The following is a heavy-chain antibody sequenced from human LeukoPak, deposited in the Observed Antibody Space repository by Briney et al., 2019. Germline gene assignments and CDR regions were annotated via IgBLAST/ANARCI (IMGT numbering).Heavy chain of an antibody. CDR2: IYSGGST. CDR1: GFTVSSNF. Sequence: GGSLRLSCAASGFTVSSNFMSWVRQAPGKGLEWVSVIYSGGSTYYADSVKGRFTISRDNSKNTLYRQMNSLRAEDTAVYYCARRPAQTFYYFDYWGQGTLVTVSS. J-gene: IGHJ4*02. CDR3: ARRPAQTFYYFDY. D-gene: IGHD3-3*02. V-gene: IGHV3-66*04.